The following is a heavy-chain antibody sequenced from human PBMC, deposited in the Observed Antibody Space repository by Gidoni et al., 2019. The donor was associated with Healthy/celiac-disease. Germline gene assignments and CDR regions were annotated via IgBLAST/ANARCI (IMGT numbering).Heavy chain of an antibody. D-gene: IGHD6-6*01. CDR3: ARVREQLVPYYYYGMDV. Sequence: QVQLVQSGAEVKKPGASVKISCTASADRFTGYYMHWVLQAPGQGLEWMGWINPNSGGTNYAQKFQGRVTMTRDTSISTAYMELSRLRSDDTAVYYCARVREQLVPYYYYGMDVWGQGTTVTVSS. CDR2: INPNSGGT. V-gene: IGHV1-2*02. J-gene: IGHJ6*02. CDR1: ADRFTGYY.